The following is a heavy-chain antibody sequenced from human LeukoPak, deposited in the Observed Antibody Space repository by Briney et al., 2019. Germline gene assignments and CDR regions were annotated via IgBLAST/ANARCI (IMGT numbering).Heavy chain of an antibody. CDR3: TTDATMVRGVDQFDP. Sequence: GGSLRLSCAASGFTFSNAWMSWVRQAPGKGLEWVGRIKSKTDGGTTDYAAPVKGRFTISGDDSKNTLYLQMNSLKTEDTAVYYCTTDATMVRGVDQFDPWGQGTLVTVSS. V-gene: IGHV3-15*01. D-gene: IGHD3-10*01. J-gene: IGHJ5*02. CDR2: IKSKTDGGTT. CDR1: GFTFSNAW.